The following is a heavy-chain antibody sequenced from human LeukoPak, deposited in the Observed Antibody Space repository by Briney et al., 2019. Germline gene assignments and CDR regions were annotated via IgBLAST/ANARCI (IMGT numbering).Heavy chain of an antibody. Sequence: PSETLSLTCTVSGGSISSSSYYWGWIRQPPGKGLEWIGSIYYSGRNYYNPSLESRVTISVDTSKNQFSLKLSSVTAADTAVYYCARTNPYYYYYYMDVWGKGTTVTVSS. D-gene: IGHD1-14*01. J-gene: IGHJ6*03. CDR1: GGSISSSSYY. V-gene: IGHV4-39*01. CDR3: ARTNPYYYYYYMDV. CDR2: IYYSGRN.